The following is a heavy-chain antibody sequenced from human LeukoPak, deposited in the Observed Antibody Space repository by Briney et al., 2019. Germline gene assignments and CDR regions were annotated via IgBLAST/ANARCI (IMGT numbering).Heavy chain of an antibody. CDR3: AKSRKGELLLGYFDY. V-gene: IGHV3-30*18. D-gene: IGHD1-26*01. CDR2: ISYDGSNK. J-gene: IGHJ4*02. CDR1: GFTFSSYA. Sequence: PGGSLRLSCAASGFTFSSYAMSWVRQAPGKGLEWVAVISYDGSNKYYADSVKGRFTISRDNSKNTLYLQMNSLRAEDTAVYYCAKSRKGELLLGYFDYWGQGTLVAVSS.